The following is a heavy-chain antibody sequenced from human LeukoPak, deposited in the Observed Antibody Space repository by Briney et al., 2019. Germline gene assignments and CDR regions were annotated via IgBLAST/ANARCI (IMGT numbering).Heavy chain of an antibody. CDR1: GFTFSSYG. CDR3: AKSHSLGNDAFDI. CDR2: IRYDGSNK. J-gene: IGHJ3*02. Sequence: TGGSLRLSCAASGFTFSSYGMHWVRQAPGKGLKWVAFIRYDGSNKYYADSVKGRFTISRDNSKNTLYLQMNSLRAEDTAVYYCAKSHSLGNDAFDIWGQGTMVTVSS. V-gene: IGHV3-30*02.